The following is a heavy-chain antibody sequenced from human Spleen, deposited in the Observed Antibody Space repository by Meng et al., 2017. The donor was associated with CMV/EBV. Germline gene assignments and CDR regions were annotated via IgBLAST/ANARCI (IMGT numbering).Heavy chain of an antibody. V-gene: IGHV3-11*01. D-gene: IGHD1-26*01. CDR3: AKDRDSGSYLFLFDY. CDR1: GFTISDHH. CDR2: IPTSFSPI. Sequence: SGFTISDHHMSWIRQSAGKGLEWISYIPTSFSPIYYADSVKGRFAISRDTAKNSLYLQMNSLRAEDTAVYYCAKDRDSGSYLFLFDYWGHGALVTVSS. J-gene: IGHJ4*01.